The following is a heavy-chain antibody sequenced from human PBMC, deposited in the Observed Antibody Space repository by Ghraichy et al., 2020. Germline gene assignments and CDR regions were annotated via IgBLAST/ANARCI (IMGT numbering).Heavy chain of an antibody. Sequence: SETLSLTCTVSGGSISSYYWSWIRQPPGKGLEWIGEINHSGSTNYNPSLKSRVTISVDTSKNQFSLKLSSVTAADTAVYYCASSSYYYYYGMDVWGQGTTVTVSS. CDR3: ASSSYYYYYGMDV. V-gene: IGHV4-34*01. J-gene: IGHJ6*02. D-gene: IGHD2-2*01. CDR1: GGSISSYY. CDR2: INHSGST.